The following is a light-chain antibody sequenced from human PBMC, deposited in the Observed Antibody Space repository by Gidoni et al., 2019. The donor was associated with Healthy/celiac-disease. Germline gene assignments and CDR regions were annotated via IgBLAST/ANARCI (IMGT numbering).Light chain of an antibody. J-gene: IGKJ3*01. Sequence: DIVMTQSPLSLPVTPGEPASISCRSSQSLLHSNGYNYLYWYLEKPGQSPQLLIYLGSNRASGVPDRFSGSGSGTDFTMKSSRVEAEDVGVYYCMQALQTPFTFGPGTKVDIK. CDR2: LGS. V-gene: IGKV2-28*01. CDR1: QSLLHSNGYNY. CDR3: MQALQTPFT.